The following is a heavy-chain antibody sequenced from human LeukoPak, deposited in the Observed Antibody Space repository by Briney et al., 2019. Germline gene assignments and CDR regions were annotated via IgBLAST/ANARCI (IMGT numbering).Heavy chain of an antibody. CDR2: IYTSGST. CDR3: ARDRRYDFWSGYYNWFDP. J-gene: IGHJ5*02. D-gene: IGHD3-3*01. CDR1: GGSISTYY. V-gene: IGHV4-4*07. Sequence: SETLSLTCTVSGGSISTYYWSWIRQPAGKGLEWIGRIYTSGSTNYNPSLKSRVTMSVDTSKNQFSLKLSSVTAADTAVYYRARDRRYDFWSGYYNWFDPWGQGTLVTVSS.